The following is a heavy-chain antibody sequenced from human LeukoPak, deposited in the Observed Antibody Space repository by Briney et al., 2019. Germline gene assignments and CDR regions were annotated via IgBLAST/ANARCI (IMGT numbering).Heavy chain of an antibody. CDR1: GFTFSHYG. CDR2: IWSDGSNR. V-gene: IGHV3-33*06. Sequence: GRSLRLSCATSGFTFSHYGMHWVRQAPGKGPEWVAVIWSDGSNRYYGDPVKGRFTISRDNFQRTVYLQMNSLRAEDTAVYYCAKDAQRGFDYSNSLDNWGQGTLVTVSS. J-gene: IGHJ4*02. CDR3: AKDAQRGFDYSNSLDN. D-gene: IGHD4-11*01.